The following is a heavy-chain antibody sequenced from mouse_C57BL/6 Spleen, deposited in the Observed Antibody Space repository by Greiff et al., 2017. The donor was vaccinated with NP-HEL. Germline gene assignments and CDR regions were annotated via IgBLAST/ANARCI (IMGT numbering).Heavy chain of an antibody. CDR2: ISSGGDYI. CDR1: GFTFSSYA. J-gene: IGHJ1*03. D-gene: IGHD2-3*01. V-gene: IGHV5-9-1*02. CDR3: TRGDDGYYTGYFDV. Sequence: EVKLQESGEGLVKPGGSLKLSCAASGFTFSSYAMSWVRQTPEKRLEWVAYISSGGDYIYYADTVKGRFTISRDNARNNLYLQMSSLKSEDTAMYYCTRGDDGYYTGYFDVWGTGTTVTVSS.